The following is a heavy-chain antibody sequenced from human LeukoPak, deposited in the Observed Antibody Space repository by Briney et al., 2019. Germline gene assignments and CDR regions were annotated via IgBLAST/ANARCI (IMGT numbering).Heavy chain of an antibody. CDR1: GYTFTGYY. V-gene: IGHV1-2*04. CDR3: ARENGYCSGGSCYSRYYYYYGMDV. J-gene: IGHJ6*02. D-gene: IGHD2-15*01. Sequence: ASVKVSCKASGYTFTGYYMHWVRQAPGQGLEWMGWINPNSGDTNYAQKFQGWVTMTRDTSISTAYMELSRLRSDDTAVYYCARENGYCSGGSCYSRYYYYYGMDVWGQGTTVTVSS. CDR2: INPNSGDT.